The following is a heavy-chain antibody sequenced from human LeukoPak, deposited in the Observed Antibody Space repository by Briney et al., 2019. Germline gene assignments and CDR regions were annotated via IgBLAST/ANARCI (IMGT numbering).Heavy chain of an antibody. V-gene: IGHV4-59*08. CDR1: GGSISSYY. D-gene: IGHD6-13*01. J-gene: IGHJ3*02. CDR3: ARLRRYSSRPDAIDI. Sequence: SETLSLTCTVSGGSISSYYWSWIRRPPGKGLEWIAYIDYSGSTNYNPSLKSRVTISVDTSKNQFSLNLSSVTAADTAVYYCARLRRYSSRPDAIDIWGQGTMVTVSS. CDR2: IDYSGST.